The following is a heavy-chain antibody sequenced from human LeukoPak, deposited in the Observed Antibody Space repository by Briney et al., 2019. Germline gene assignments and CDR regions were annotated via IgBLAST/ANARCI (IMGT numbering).Heavy chain of an antibody. J-gene: IGHJ6*03. CDR1: GFTVSSNY. Sequence: PGGSLRLSCAASGFTVSSNYMSWVRQAPGKGLEWVSVIYSGGSTYYADSVKGRFTISRDNSKNTLYLKMNSLRAEDTAVYYCARVPLTYCSSTSCRREYYYYMDVWGKGTTVTVSS. V-gene: IGHV3-53*01. CDR3: ARVPLTYCSSTSCRREYYYYMDV. D-gene: IGHD2-2*01. CDR2: IYSGGST.